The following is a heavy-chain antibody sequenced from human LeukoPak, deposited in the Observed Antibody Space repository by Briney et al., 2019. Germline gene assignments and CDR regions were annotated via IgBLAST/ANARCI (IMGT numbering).Heavy chain of an antibody. CDR3: ATYYYDGTGYYYRGFHI. CDR1: GGSISSYY. J-gene: IGHJ3*02. V-gene: IGHV4-59*01. D-gene: IGHD3-22*01. Sequence: KPSETLSFTCTVSGGSISSYYWNWLRQSPGKGLEWIVYIYYSGSTYYHPSLKSRVTMSVETSKSQFSLELSSVTAADTAVYYCATYYYDGTGYYYRGFHIWGQGTMVSVSS. CDR2: IYYSGST.